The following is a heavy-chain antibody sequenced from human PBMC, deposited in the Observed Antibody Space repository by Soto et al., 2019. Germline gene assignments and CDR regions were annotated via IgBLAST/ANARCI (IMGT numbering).Heavy chain of an antibody. CDR1: GYTFTSYA. D-gene: IGHD1-26*01. CDR2: ISAGNGDT. V-gene: IGHV1-3*01. CDR3: AREDGNY. J-gene: IGHJ4*02. Sequence: QVQLVQSGAEVKKPGASVKVSCKGSGYTFTSYAIHWVRQAPGQGLEWMGWISAGNGDTKYSQKFQGRVTITRDLSASTAYMELSSLTSEDTAVFYCAREDGNYWGQGTLVTVSS.